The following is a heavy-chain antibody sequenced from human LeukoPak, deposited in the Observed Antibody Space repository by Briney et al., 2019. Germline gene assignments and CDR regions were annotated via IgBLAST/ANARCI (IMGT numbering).Heavy chain of an antibody. CDR3: ARDEVRFPRVFQH. Sequence: PSETLSLTCTVSGGSITSGDYYSYYWGWIRQRPGKGLERIGNIYYSGSTNYNPSLKSRVTISLDTSKDQVSLKLSSVTAADTAVYYCARDEVRFPRVFQHWGQGTLVTVSS. CDR1: GGSITSGDYYSYY. V-gene: IGHV4-61*01. CDR2: IYYSGST. D-gene: IGHD3-10*01. J-gene: IGHJ1*01.